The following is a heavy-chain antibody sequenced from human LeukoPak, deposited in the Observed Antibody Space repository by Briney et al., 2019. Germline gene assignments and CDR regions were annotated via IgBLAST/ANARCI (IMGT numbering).Heavy chain of an antibody. CDR1: GFTFSSYA. CDR3: AKDLKTYYDSSGYYYFDY. CDR2: ISGSGGST. Sequence: PGGSLRLSCAASGFTFSSYAMSWVRQAPGKGLEWVSAISGSGGSTYYADSVKGRFTISRDNSKNTLYLQMNSLRAEDTAVYYCAKDLKTYYDSSGYYYFDYWGQGTLVTVSS. D-gene: IGHD3-22*01. V-gene: IGHV3-23*01. J-gene: IGHJ4*02.